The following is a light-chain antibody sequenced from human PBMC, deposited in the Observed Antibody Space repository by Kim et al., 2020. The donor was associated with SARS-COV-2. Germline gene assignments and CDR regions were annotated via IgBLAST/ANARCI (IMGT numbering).Light chain of an antibody. Sequence: SYELTQPPSVSVAPGETARMTCGGNNIGSYSVHWYQQKPGHAPVPVISFDSDRPSGIPERFSGSNSRNTATLTISRVEVEDEADYYCQLWDTSGAYGVFGGGTQLTVL. CDR2: FDS. CDR1: NIGSYS. CDR3: QLWDTSGAYGV. V-gene: IGLV3-21*04. J-gene: IGLJ3*02.